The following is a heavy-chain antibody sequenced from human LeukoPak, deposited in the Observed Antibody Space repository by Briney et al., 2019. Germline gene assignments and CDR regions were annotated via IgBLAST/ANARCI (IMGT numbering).Heavy chain of an antibody. CDR3: ARGADYKTVKYAY. CDR2: ISAYRDHT. Sequence: ASLKVSFKASGYPFTSYGIVWVRQAPGQGLEWMGWISAYRDHTNYAQNLQGRVTKTKARSTSTGNRELRILRFDDTAVYYCARGADYKTVKYAYWGQGTLVTVSS. V-gene: IGHV1-18*01. J-gene: IGHJ4*02. D-gene: IGHD4-11*01. CDR1: GYPFTSYG.